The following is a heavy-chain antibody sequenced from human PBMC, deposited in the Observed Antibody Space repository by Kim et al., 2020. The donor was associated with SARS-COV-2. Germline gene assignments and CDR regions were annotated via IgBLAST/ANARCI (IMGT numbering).Heavy chain of an antibody. CDR1: GFTFSGYA. CDR2: IWYDASNT. D-gene: IGHD1-1*01. V-gene: IGHV3-33*06. Sequence: GGSLRLSCAASGFTFSGYAMHWVRQAPGKGLEWVAIIWYDASNTFYADSVKGRFTISRDNSKNTLYLQLNSLRADDTAMYYCAKVKNWNYMDYWGQGTLV. J-gene: IGHJ4*02. CDR3: AKVKNWNYMDY.